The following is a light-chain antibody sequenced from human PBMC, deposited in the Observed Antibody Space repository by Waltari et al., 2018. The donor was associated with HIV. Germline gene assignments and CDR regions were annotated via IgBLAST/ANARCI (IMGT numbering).Light chain of an antibody. Sequence: SYVLTQPPSVSVAPGMTARITCGGGNIGRKSVHWFQQKPDQAPVLVIYYDSDRPSGIPERFSGSNSGNTATLTISRVEAGDEADYSCQVWDSDSDHPWVFGGGTKLTVL. CDR1: NIGRKS. CDR2: YDS. J-gene: IGLJ2*01. V-gene: IGLV3-21*04. CDR3: QVWDSDSDHPWV.